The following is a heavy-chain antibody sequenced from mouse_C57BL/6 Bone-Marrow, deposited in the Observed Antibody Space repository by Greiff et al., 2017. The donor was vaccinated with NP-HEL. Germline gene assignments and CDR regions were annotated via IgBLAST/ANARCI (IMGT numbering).Heavy chain of an antibody. V-gene: IGHV5-6*01. CDR3: ARHGLYYFDY. CDR1: GFTFSSYG. CDR2: ITSGGSYT. J-gene: IGHJ2*01. Sequence: EVQVVESGGDLVKPGGSLKLSCAASGFTFSSYGMSWVRQTPDKRLEWVATITSGGSYTYYPDSVKGRFTISRDNAKNTLYLQMSSLKSEDTAMYYCARHGLYYFDYWGQGTTLTVSS.